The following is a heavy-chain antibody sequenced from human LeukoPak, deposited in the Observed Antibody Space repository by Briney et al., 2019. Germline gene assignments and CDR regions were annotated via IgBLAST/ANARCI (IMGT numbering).Heavy chain of an antibody. CDR2: ISSSSSYI. CDR3: ARDMVPTGDEGVLDI. V-gene: IGHV3-21*01. D-gene: IGHD3-10*01. CDR1: TCTLTRQS. J-gene: IGHJ3*02. Sequence: GGSVRHLCAASTCTLTRQSMNRVRQAPGKGLEWVSSISSSSSYIYYADSVKGRFAISRDNSKNTLYLQMNSLRAEDTAVYYCARDMVPTGDEGVLDIWGQGTMVTVSS.